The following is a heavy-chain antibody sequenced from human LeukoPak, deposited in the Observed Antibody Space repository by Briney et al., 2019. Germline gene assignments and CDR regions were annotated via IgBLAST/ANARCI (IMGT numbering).Heavy chain of an antibody. CDR2: IRYDGSNK. CDR3: AKDDSREDIVVVPAATAFDY. CDR1: GFTFSSYG. D-gene: IGHD2-2*01. Sequence: PGGSLRLSCAASGFTFSSYGMHWVRQAPGKGLEWVAFIRYDGSNKYYADSVKGRFTISRDNSKNTLYLQMNSLRAEDTAVYYCAKDDSREDIVVVPAATAFDYWGQGTLVTVSS. V-gene: IGHV3-30*02. J-gene: IGHJ4*02.